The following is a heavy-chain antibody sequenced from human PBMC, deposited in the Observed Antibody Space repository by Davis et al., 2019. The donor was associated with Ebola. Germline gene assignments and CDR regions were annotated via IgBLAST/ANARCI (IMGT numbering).Heavy chain of an antibody. D-gene: IGHD3-22*01. J-gene: IGHJ3*01. CDR3: VRHISCYYGHGGADF. V-gene: IGHV4-61*08. CDR1: GASVSTSGYS. CDR2: IYYSVST. Sequence: SETLSLTCTVSGASVSTSGYSWNWIRQPPGKGLEWIGYIYYSVSTNYNPSLKSLVSISVDMSKNQFSLKLWSVTAADTAVYSCVRHISCYYGHGGADFWGQGTMVTVSS.